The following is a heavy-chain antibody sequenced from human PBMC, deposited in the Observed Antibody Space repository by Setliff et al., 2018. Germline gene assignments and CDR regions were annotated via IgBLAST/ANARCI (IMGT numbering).Heavy chain of an antibody. CDR3: ARLGGWLTSPETPGAFDI. CDR1: GYRFTGYW. D-gene: IGHD3-16*01. CDR2: IYPGDSDT. Sequence: PGESLKISCKGSGYRFTGYWIGWVRQMPGKGLEWMGIIYPGDSDTRYSPSFQGQVTISADKSISTAYLQWSSLKASDTAMYYCARLGGWLTSPETPGAFDIWGQGTMVTVS. V-gene: IGHV5-51*01. J-gene: IGHJ3*02.